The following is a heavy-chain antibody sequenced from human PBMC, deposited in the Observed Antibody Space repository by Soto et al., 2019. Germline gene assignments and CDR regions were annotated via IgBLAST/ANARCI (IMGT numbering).Heavy chain of an antibody. CDR2: VYYSGST. CDR3: AGSGGYYGSWSSYYYFDS. V-gene: IGHV4-31*03. D-gene: IGHD3-10*01. Sequence: QVQLQESGPGLVKPSQTLSLTCNVSGGAVNSGGYYWSWIRQHPGKGLEWIGYVYYSGSTYYNPSLRSRLTISIDTSTNQYSLKLGSVTAADTAVYYCAGSGGYYGSWSSYYYFDSWGQGTLVTVSS. CDR1: GGAVNSGGYY. J-gene: IGHJ4*02.